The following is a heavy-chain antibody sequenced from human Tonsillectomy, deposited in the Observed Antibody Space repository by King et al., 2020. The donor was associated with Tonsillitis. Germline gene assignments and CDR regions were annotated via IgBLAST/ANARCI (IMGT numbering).Heavy chain of an antibody. J-gene: IGHJ4*02. CDR3: ARENWNAGSEYYFDY. CDR1: GGSISSYY. V-gene: IGHV4-59*01. Sequence: QLQESGPGLVKPSETLSLTCTVSGGSISSYYWSWIRPPPGKGLEWIGSLYYSGSTNYNPSLKSRVTISVDTSKNQFSLKLSSVTAADTAVYYCARENWNAGSEYYFDYWGQGTLVTVSS. D-gene: IGHD1-1*01. CDR2: LYYSGST.